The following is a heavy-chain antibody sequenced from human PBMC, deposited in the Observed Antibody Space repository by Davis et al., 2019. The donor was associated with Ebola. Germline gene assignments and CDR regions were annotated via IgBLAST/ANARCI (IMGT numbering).Heavy chain of an antibody. V-gene: IGHV4-59*02. CDR3: ARDHNDFSMDV. CDR1: GGSVGSDY. D-gene: IGHD3-3*01. CDR2: ISNGGRT. Sequence: SETLSLTCSVSGGSVGSDYWSWIRQSPGKGLEWIAFISNGGRTIYNPSLRGRVTISIDTSKNQFSLEVRSVTAADTAVYYCARDHNDFSMDVWGQGTTVTVSS. J-gene: IGHJ6*02.